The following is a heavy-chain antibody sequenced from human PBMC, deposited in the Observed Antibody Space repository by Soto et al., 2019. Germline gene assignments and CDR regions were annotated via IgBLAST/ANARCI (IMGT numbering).Heavy chain of an antibody. V-gene: IGHV4-59*01. CDR2: IYNSGST. CDR1: GGSISSYY. Sequence: PSGTRCITCTVSGGSISSYYWSWIRQPPGKGLEWIGYIYNSGSTNYNPSLKSRVTISEDTSKSQFSLKVNSMTAADTAVYYCARYRREAVAGYTLDNWGQGILVTSPQ. J-gene: IGHJ4*02. CDR3: ARYRREAVAGYTLDN. D-gene: IGHD6-13*01.